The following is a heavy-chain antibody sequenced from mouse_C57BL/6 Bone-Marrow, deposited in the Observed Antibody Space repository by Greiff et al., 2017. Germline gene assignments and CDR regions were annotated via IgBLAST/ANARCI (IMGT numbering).Heavy chain of an antibody. CDR2: IHPNSGST. Sequence: VKLQQPGAELVKPGASVKLSCKASGYTFTSYWMHWVKQRPGQGLEWIGMIHPNSGSTNYNEKFKSKATLTVDKSSSTSYMQLSSLTSEDSAVYYCARENGYYSNYGDYWGQGTTLTVSS. CDR1: GYTFTSYW. J-gene: IGHJ2*01. D-gene: IGHD2-5*01. V-gene: IGHV1-64*01. CDR3: ARENGYYSNYGDY.